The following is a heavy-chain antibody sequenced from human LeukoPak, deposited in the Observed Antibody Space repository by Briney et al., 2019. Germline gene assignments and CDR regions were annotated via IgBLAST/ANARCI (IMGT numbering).Heavy chain of an antibody. J-gene: IGHJ4*02. Sequence: PGGSLRLSCAASGFTFSSYAMSWVRQAPGKGLDWVSAISSSGGGTYYADSVKGRFTISRDNSKNTLYLQMNSLRGEDTAVYYCASQTRDDYNSLSTLTYNYWGQGTLVTVSS. V-gene: IGHV3-23*01. D-gene: IGHD5-24*01. CDR2: ISSSGGGT. CDR3: ASQTRDDYNSLSTLTYNY. CDR1: GFTFSSYA.